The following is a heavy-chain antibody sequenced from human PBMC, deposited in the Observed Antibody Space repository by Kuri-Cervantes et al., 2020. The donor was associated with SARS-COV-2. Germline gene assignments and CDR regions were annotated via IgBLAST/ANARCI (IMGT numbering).Heavy chain of an antibody. CDR3: AISEAYYDYVWGSYRFDY. J-gene: IGHJ4*02. V-gene: IGHV4-39*07. D-gene: IGHD3-16*02. CDR1: GGSISSSSYY. Sequence: SETLSLTCTVSGGSISSSSYYWGWIRQPPGKGLEWIGEINHSGSTNYNPSLKSRVTISVDTSKNQFSLKLSSVTAADTAVYYCAISEAYYDYVWGSYRFDYWGQGTLVTCYS. CDR2: INHSGST.